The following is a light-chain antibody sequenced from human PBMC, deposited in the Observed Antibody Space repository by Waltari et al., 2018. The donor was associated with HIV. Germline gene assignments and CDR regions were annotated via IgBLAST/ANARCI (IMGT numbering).Light chain of an antibody. Sequence: QSVLTQPPSVSGAPGQRVTISCTGSSSNIGAGYDVHWYQQLPGTAPTLLLYGNSNRPAGVPDRFSGSKSGTSASLAITGLQAEDEADYYCQSYDSSLSGLWVFGGGTKLTVL. CDR2: GNS. V-gene: IGLV1-40*01. CDR3: QSYDSSLSGLWV. CDR1: SSNIGAGYD. J-gene: IGLJ3*02.